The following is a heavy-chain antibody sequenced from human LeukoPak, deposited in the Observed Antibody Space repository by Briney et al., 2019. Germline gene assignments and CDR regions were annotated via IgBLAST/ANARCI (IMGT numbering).Heavy chain of an antibody. CDR2: IFYSGVT. Sequence: TPSETLFLTCTVSGGSISSYYWSWIRKPPGKGLEWIGYIFYSGVTNYNPSLKSRVTISVDTSKNQFSLKLSSVTAADTAVYYCARGAAAGDYWGQGTLVTVSS. D-gene: IGHD6-13*01. V-gene: IGHV4-59*01. CDR3: ARGAAAGDY. J-gene: IGHJ4*02. CDR1: GGSISSYY.